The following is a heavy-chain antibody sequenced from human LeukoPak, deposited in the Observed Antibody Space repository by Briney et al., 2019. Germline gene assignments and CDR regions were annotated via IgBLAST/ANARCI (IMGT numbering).Heavy chain of an antibody. CDR2: IIPIFGTA. CDR3: ARASLIAVAGTLGY. J-gene: IGHJ4*02. CDR1: GGTFSSYA. Sequence: SVKVSCKASGGTFSSYAISWVRQAPGQGLEWMGRIIPIFGTANYAQKFQGRVTITTDESTGTAYMELSSLRSDDTAVYYCARASLIAVAGTLGYWGQGTLVTVSS. D-gene: IGHD6-19*01. V-gene: IGHV1-69*05.